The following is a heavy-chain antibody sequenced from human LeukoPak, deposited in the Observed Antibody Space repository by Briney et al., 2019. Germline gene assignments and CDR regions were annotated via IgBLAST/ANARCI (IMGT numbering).Heavy chain of an antibody. Sequence: ASVTVSCKASGYTFTSYGISWVRQAPGQGLEWMGWISAYNGNTNYAQKLQGRVTMTTDTSTSTAYMELRSLRSDDTAVYYCARDVGLYYYGSGSYSPNNWFDPWGQGTLVTVSS. CDR1: GYTFTSYG. D-gene: IGHD3-10*01. CDR2: ISAYNGNT. CDR3: ARDVGLYYYGSGSYSPNNWFDP. J-gene: IGHJ5*02. V-gene: IGHV1-18*01.